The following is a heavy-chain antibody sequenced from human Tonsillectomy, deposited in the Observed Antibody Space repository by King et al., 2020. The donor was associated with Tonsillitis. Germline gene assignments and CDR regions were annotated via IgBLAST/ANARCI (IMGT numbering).Heavy chain of an antibody. Sequence: QLQESGPGLVKPSQTLSLTCTVSGDSISRGSYYWSWIRQPPGKGLEWIGNLYYSGKTYDNPSLKSRLVISVDTSNNQFSLKLSSVTAADTAVYYCARMISHITVLGVAQTGYYFDSWGQGTLVSVSA. CDR1: GDSISRGSYY. CDR2: LYYSGKT. D-gene: IGHD3-3*01. J-gene: IGHJ4*02. CDR3: ARMISHITVLGVAQTGYYFDS. V-gene: IGHV4-31*03.